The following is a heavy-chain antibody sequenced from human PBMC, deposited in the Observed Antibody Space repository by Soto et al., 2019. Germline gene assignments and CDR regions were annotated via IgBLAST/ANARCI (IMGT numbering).Heavy chain of an antibody. D-gene: IGHD6-13*01. CDR2: IVPIYRTA. CDR3: VRDSGAKLSSS. V-gene: IGHV1-69*13. J-gene: IGHJ4*02. CDR1: GGTFSSYR. Sequence: SVKVSCKASGGTFSSYRINWVRQAPGQGLEWVGGIVPIYRTADYAQKFQGRVTITADASARTSYMELRSLRSQDTAVYYCVRDSGAKLSSSWGQGTLVTDSS.